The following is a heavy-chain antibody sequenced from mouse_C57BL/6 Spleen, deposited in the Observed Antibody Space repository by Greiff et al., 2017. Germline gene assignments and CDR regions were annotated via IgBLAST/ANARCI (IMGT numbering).Heavy chain of an antibody. D-gene: IGHD1-1*01. V-gene: IGHV1-80*01. CDR1: GYAFSSYW. CDR2: IYPGNGDT. Sequence: QVQLQQSGAELVKPGASVKISCKASGYAFSSYWMNWVKQRPGKGLEWIGQIYPGNGDTNYNEKFKGKATLTADKSSSTAYLQLRSLTSEDSAVYFCSRRPTVVANELDYWGQGTTLTVSS. J-gene: IGHJ2*01. CDR3: SRRPTVVANELDY.